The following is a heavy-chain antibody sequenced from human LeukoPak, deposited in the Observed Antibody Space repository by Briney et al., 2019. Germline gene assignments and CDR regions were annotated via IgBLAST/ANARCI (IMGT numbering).Heavy chain of an antibody. CDR1: GYTFTGYY. V-gene: IGHV1-2*02. CDR3: ARGYYYDSSGYYFPSYGMDV. Sequence: ASVKVSCKASGYTFTGYYMHWVRQAPGQGLEWMGWINPNSGGTNYAQKFQGRVTMTRDTSISTAYMEPSRLRSDDTAVYYCARGYYYDSSGYYFPSYGMDVWGQGTTVTVSS. CDR2: INPNSGGT. D-gene: IGHD3-22*01. J-gene: IGHJ6*02.